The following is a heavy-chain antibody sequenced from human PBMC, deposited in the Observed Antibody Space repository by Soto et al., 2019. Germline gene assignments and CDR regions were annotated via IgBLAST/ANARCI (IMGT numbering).Heavy chain of an antibody. CDR3: ARERGGGVPDY. Sequence: GGSLRLSCAASGFTFSSYSMNWVRQAPGKGLEWVSSISSSSSYIYYADSVKGRFTISRDNAKNSLYLQMNSLRAEDTAVYYCARERGGGVPDYWGQGTLVTVSS. D-gene: IGHD2-8*02. CDR2: ISSSSSYI. J-gene: IGHJ4*02. CDR1: GFTFSSYS. V-gene: IGHV3-21*01.